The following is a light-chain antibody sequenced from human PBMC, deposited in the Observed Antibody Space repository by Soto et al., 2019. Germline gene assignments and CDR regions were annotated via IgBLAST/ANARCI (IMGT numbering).Light chain of an antibody. CDR3: GTWDSSLSVV. J-gene: IGLJ2*01. CDR1: SSDVGGYNY. CDR2: EVS. V-gene: IGLV2-8*01. Sequence: QSALTQPPSASGSPGQSVTISCTGTSSDVGGYNYVSWYQQHPGKAPKLMIYEVSKRPSGVPDRFSGSKSGNTASLGITGLQTGDEADYYCGTWDSSLSVVFGGGTQLTVL.